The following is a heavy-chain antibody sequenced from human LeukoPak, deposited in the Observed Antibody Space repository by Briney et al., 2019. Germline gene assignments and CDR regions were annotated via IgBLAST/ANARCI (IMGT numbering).Heavy chain of an antibody. CDR1: GFTFSDYY. CDR2: ISSSGSTI. Sequence: GRSLRLSCAASGFTFSDYYMSWIRQAPGKGLEWVSYISSSGSTIYYADSVKGRFTISRDNAKNSLYLQMNSLRAEDTAVYYCARAAVRNYYYYYMDVWGKGTTVTVSS. V-gene: IGHV3-11*04. CDR3: ARAAVRNYYYYYMDV. J-gene: IGHJ6*03. D-gene: IGHD2-2*01.